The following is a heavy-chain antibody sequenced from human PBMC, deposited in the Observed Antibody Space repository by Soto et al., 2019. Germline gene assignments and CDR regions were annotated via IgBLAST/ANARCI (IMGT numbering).Heavy chain of an antibody. D-gene: IGHD5-18*01. CDR3: AKDQRVAMVTLTDTCYYGMDV. J-gene: IGHJ6*02. CDR2: ISGSGGST. Sequence: VRSLRLSYAASGFTFSSFAMSWVRQAPGKGLEWVSAISGSGGSTYYADSVKGRFTISRDNSKNTLYLQMNSLRAEDTAVYYCAKDQRVAMVTLTDTCYYGMDVWGQGTTVTVSS. V-gene: IGHV3-23*01. CDR1: GFTFSSFA.